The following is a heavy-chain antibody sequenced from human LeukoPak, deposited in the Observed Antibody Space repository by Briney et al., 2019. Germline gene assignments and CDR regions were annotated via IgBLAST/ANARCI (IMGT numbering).Heavy chain of an antibody. V-gene: IGHV4-30-4*01. CDR3: ATSAGGPYYFDY. CDR1: GGSISSGDYY. Sequence: SETLSLTCTVSGGSISSGDYYWSWIRQPPGKGLEWIGYIYYSGSTYYNPSLKSRVTISVDTSKNQFSLKLSSVTAADTAVYYCATSAGGPYYFDYWGQGTLVTVSS. J-gene: IGHJ4*02. D-gene: IGHD3-10*01. CDR2: IYYSGST.